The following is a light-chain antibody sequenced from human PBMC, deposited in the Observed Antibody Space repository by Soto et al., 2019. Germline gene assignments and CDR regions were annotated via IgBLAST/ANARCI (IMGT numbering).Light chain of an antibody. CDR3: QQRET. CDR1: QSVSSSY. V-gene: IGKV3-20*01. CDR2: GAS. J-gene: IGKJ1*01. Sequence: EIVLTQSPDTLSLSPGERATLSCRASQSVSSSYLAWYQQKPGQAPRLLIYGASSRATGIPDRFSGSGSGTDFTLTISRLEAEDFGVYYCQQRETFGQGTKVEMK.